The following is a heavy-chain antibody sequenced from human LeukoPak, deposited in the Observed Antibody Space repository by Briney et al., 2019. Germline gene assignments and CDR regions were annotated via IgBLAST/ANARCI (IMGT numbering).Heavy chain of an antibody. CDR1: GYTFTGYY. CDR2: INPNSGGT. CDR3: ARDDCSSTSCPTYYFDY. D-gene: IGHD2-2*01. V-gene: IGHV1-2*02. J-gene: IGHJ4*02. Sequence: ASVKVSCKASGYTFTGYYMHWVRQAPGQGLEWMGWINPNSGGTNYAQKFQGRVTMTRDTSISTAYMELSRLRSDDTAVYYCARDDCSSTSCPTYYFDYWGQGTLVTVSS.